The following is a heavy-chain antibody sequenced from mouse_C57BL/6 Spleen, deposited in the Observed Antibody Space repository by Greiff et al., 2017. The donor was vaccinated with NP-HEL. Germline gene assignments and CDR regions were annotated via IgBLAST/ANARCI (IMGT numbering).Heavy chain of an antibody. Sequence: QVQLQQSGAELVRPGASVTLSCKASGYTFTDYEMHWVKQTPVHGLEWIGAIDPETGGTAYNQKFKGKAILTADKSSSTAYMELRSLTSEDSAVYYCTRGDYGNYVGYFDVWGTGTTVTVSS. CDR2: IDPETGGT. D-gene: IGHD2-1*01. CDR1: GYTFTDYE. CDR3: TRGDYGNYVGYFDV. V-gene: IGHV1-15*01. J-gene: IGHJ1*03.